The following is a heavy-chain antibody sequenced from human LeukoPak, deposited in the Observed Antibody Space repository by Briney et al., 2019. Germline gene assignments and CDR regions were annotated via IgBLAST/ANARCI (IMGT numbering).Heavy chain of an antibody. CDR2: INHSGST. Sequence: SETLSLTCAVYGGSFSGYYWSWIRQPPGKGLEWIGEINHSGSTNYNPSLKSRVTISVDTSKNQFSLKLSSVTAADTAVYYCASNRDGSGSYYKAAAYYFDYWGQGTLVTVSS. CDR3: ASNRDGSGSYYKAAAYYFDY. J-gene: IGHJ4*02. D-gene: IGHD3-10*01. V-gene: IGHV4-34*01. CDR1: GGSFSGYY.